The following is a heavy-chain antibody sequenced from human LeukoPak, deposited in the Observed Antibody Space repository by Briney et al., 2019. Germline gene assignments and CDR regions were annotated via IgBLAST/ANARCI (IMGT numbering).Heavy chain of an antibody. CDR2: IHYSGST. Sequence: SETLSLTCTVSGRSISSYYWSWIRQPPGKGLEWIGCIHYSGSTNYNPSLRRRVTISVDTSKNQCSLKLSSVTAADTAVYYCARVRDRSSYFYDLDYWGQGTLVTVSS. CDR1: GRSISSYY. D-gene: IGHD3-22*01. CDR3: ARVRDRSSYFYDLDY. J-gene: IGHJ4*02. V-gene: IGHV4-59*01.